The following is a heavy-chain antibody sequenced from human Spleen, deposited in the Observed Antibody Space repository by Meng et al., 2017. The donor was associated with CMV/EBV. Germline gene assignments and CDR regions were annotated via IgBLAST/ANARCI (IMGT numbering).Heavy chain of an antibody. CDR1: GGSFSGYY. CDR3: ARDGDGYPTDY. D-gene: IGHD5-24*01. Sequence: QVQLQQWGAGLLKPSETLSLPGAVYGGSFSGYYWSWIRQPPGKGLEWIGEINHSGSTNYNPSLKSRVTISVDTSKNQFSLKLSSVTAADTAVYYCARDGDGYPTDYWGQGTLVTVSS. CDR2: INHSGST. V-gene: IGHV4-34*01. J-gene: IGHJ4*02.